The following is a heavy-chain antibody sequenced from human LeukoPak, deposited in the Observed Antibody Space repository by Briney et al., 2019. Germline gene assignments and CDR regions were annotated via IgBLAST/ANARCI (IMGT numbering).Heavy chain of an antibody. CDR3: ARANHDGSDY. J-gene: IGHJ4*02. V-gene: IGHV4-4*07. Sequence: SETLSLTCTVSGGYISSYYWSWIRQPAGKGLEWIERIYTSGTTNYNPSLKSRITMSVDTSKNQFSLKMRSVTAADTAVYYCARANHDGSDYWGQGTLVTVSS. D-gene: IGHD3-22*01. CDR1: GGYISSYY. CDR2: IYTSGTT.